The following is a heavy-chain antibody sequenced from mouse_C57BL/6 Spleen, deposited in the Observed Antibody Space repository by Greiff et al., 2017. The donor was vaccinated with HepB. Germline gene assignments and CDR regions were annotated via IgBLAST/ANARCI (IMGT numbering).Heavy chain of an antibody. V-gene: IGHV5-4*01. J-gene: IGHJ1*03. Sequence: EVQGVESGGGLVKPGGSLKLSCAASGFTFSSYAMSWVRQTPEKRLEWVATISDGGSYTYYPDNVKGRFTISRDNAKNNLYLQMSHLKSEDTAMYYCARDRRGWYFDVWGTGTTVTVSS. CDR1: GFTFSSYA. CDR2: ISDGGSYT. CDR3: ARDRRGWYFDV.